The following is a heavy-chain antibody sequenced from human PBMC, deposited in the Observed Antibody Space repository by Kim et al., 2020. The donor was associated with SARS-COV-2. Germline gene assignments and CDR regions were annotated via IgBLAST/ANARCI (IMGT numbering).Heavy chain of an antibody. Sequence: SETLSLTCAVSGGSISSSNWWSWVRQPPGKGLEWIGEIYHSGSTNYNPSLKSRVTISVDKSKNQFSLKLSSVTAADTAVYYCARGLYGDYTYYYYGMDVWGQGTTVTVSS. D-gene: IGHD4-17*01. CDR3: ARGLYGDYTYYYYGMDV. CDR2: IYHSGST. J-gene: IGHJ6*02. V-gene: IGHV4-4*02. CDR1: GGSISSSNW.